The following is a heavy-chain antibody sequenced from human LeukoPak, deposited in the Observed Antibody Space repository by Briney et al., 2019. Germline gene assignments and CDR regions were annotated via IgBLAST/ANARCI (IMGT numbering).Heavy chain of an antibody. CDR2: IYYSGST. J-gene: IGHJ5*02. D-gene: IGHD3-10*01. V-gene: IGHV4-59*01. CDR1: GGSISSYY. CDR3: ARRWGSGYGWFDP. Sequence: SETLSLTCTVSGGSISSYYWSWIRQPPGKGLEWIRYIYYSGSTNYNPSLKSRVTISVDTSKNQFSLKLSSVTAADTAVYYCARRWGSGYGWFDPWGQGTLVTVSS.